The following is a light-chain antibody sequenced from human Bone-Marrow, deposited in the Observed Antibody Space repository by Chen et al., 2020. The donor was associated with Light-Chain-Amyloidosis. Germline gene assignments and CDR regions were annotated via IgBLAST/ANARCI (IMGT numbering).Light chain of an antibody. CDR1: SSDVGGDNH. V-gene: IGLV2-14*01. Sequence: QSALTQPASVSGSPGQSITISCTGTSSDVGGDNHVSWYQQHPDKAPKLMIYEVTKLPSWVPDRFSGSKSDNTASLTISGLQTEDEADYFCSSYTITNTLVFGSGTRVTVL. J-gene: IGLJ1*01. CDR2: EVT. CDR3: SSYTITNTLV.